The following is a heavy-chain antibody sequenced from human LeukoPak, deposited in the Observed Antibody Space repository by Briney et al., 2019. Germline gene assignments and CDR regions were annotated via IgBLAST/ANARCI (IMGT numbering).Heavy chain of an antibody. D-gene: IGHD3-16*02. Sequence: PGGSLRLSCEASGFSMSVYWMSWVRQAPGKGLEWVGNIKQDGSERNYVDSVKGRFTISRDNSKNTLYLQMNSLRADDTAVYYCARPTPGEFSFLIDYWGQGTLVTVSS. J-gene: IGHJ4*02. CDR2: IKQDGSER. V-gene: IGHV3-7*01. CDR1: GFSMSVYW. CDR3: ARPTPGEFSFLIDY.